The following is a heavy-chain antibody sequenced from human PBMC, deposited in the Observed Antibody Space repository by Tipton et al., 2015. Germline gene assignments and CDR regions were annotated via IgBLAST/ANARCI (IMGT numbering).Heavy chain of an antibody. V-gene: IGHV4-31*03. J-gene: IGHJ3*02. CDR3: ARSPLNWGERAFDI. D-gene: IGHD3-10*01. CDR1: DGSISSDNFY. Sequence: TLSLTCSVSDGSISSDNFYWSWIRQLPGKGLEWIGYIHSGGTTFHNPSLKSRVIISLDTPQNQFSLTLNTVTPADTAVYFCARSPLNWGERAFDIWGHGTVVTVSS. CDR2: IHSGGTT.